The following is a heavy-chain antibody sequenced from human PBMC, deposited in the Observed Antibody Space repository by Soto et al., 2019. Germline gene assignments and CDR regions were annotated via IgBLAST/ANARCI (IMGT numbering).Heavy chain of an antibody. J-gene: IGHJ4*02. V-gene: IGHV1-69*01. Sequence: QVQLVQSGAEVKKPGSSLKVSCKASGGTFISHAISWLRQAPGQGLEWVGGIIPIFGTTNYAQKFQGRVTLTAEQSKSTVYMELSSLRSDETAVDECARESGNYFDDWGQGTLVTVSS. CDR2: IIPIFGTT. CDR1: GGTFISHA. CDR3: ARESGNYFDD. D-gene: IGHD3-10*01.